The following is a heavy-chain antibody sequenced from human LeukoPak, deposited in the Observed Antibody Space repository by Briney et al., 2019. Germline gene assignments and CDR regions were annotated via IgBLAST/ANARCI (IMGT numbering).Heavy chain of an antibody. V-gene: IGHV3-48*01. Sequence: GGSLRLSCAASGFTFSSYSMNWVRQAPGKGLEWVSYISSSSSTIYYGGSVKGRFTISRDNAKNSLYLQMSSLRAEDTAVYYCARERRGGYSYGSFDYWGQGTLVTVSA. CDR2: ISSSSSTI. CDR3: ARERRGGYSYGSFDY. J-gene: IGHJ4*02. D-gene: IGHD5-18*01. CDR1: GFTFSSYS.